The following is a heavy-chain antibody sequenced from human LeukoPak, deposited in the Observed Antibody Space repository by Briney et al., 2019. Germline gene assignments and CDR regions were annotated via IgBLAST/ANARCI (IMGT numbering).Heavy chain of an antibody. Sequence: ASVKVSCKVSGHTLTELSMHWVRQTPEKGLEWMGGFDPEEGETICVHTFQGRVTMTEDTSTDTAYMELSSLRSEDTGVYYCATDVSSRGRYSGPDSFDLWGHGTMVTVSS. CDR1: GHTLTELS. CDR3: ATDVSSRGRYSGPDSFDL. V-gene: IGHV1-24*01. D-gene: IGHD1-26*01. J-gene: IGHJ3*01. CDR2: FDPEEGET.